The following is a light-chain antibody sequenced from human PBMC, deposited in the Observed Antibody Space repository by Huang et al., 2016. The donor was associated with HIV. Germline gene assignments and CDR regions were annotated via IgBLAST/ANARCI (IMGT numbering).Light chain of an antibody. CDR2: GAS. CDR3: QQFGSSPPYS. CDR1: QTVTNNY. V-gene: IGKV3-20*01. Sequence: IVLTQSPDTLSLSPGERATLSCRASQTVTNNYLAWYQQRPGQAPRLLIDGASTRATGIPDRFSGSGSGTDFTLTISRLEPKDFVVYYCQQFGSSPPYSVGQGTKLEIK. J-gene: IGKJ2*03.